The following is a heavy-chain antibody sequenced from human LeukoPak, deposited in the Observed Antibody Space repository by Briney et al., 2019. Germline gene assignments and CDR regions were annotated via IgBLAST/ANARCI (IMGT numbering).Heavy chain of an antibody. CDR3: ARALEYTYGPDAFDI. Sequence: ASVKVSCKASGYTFTLYTMHWVRQAPGQRLEWMGWINAGNGNTKYSQKFQGRVTITRDTSTSTAYMELSSLRSGDTAVYYCARALEYTYGPDAFDIWGEGTMVTVSS. CDR1: GYTFTLYT. V-gene: IGHV1-3*01. D-gene: IGHD5-18*01. J-gene: IGHJ3*02. CDR2: INAGNGNT.